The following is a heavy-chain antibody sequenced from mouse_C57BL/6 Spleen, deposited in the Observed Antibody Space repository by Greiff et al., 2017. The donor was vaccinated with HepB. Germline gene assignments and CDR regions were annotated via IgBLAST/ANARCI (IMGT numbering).Heavy chain of an antibody. CDR3: AREEYDGVDY. J-gene: IGHJ2*01. CDR2: ISSGSSTI. Sequence: DVMLVESGGGLVKPGGSLKLSCAASGFTFSDYGMHWVRQAPEKGLEWVAYISSGSSTIYYADTVKGRFTISRDNAKNTLFLQMTSLRSEDTAMYYSAREEYDGVDYRGHGTTLTVSS. V-gene: IGHV5-17*01. CDR1: GFTFSDYG. D-gene: IGHD2-14*01.